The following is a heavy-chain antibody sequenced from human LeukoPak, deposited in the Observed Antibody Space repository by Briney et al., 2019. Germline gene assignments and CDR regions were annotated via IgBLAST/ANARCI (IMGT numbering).Heavy chain of an antibody. D-gene: IGHD4-17*01. CDR2: INHSGST. V-gene: IGHV4-34*01. Sequence: SATLSLTCAVYGGSFSGYYWSWIRQPPGKGLEWIGEINHSGSTNYNPSLKSRVTISVDTSKNQFSLKLTSVTAADTAVYYCARRYGPWGQGTLVTVSS. CDR1: GGSFSGYY. CDR3: ARRYGP. J-gene: IGHJ5*02.